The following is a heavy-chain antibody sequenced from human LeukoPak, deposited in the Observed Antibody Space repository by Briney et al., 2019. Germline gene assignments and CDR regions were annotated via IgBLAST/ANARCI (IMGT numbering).Heavy chain of an antibody. CDR1: GYTFTSYA. CDR3: ARPPPYNWNDAPFDY. Sequence: ASVKVSCKASGYTFTSYAMHWVRQAPGQRLEWMGWISAGNGNAKYSQKFQGRVTITRDTSASTAYMELSSLRSEDTAVYYCARPPPYNWNDAPFDYWGQGTLVTVSS. D-gene: IGHD1-20*01. J-gene: IGHJ4*02. CDR2: ISAGNGNA. V-gene: IGHV1-3*01.